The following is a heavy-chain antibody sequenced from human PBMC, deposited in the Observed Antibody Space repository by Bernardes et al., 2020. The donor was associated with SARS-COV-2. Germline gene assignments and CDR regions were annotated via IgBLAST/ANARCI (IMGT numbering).Heavy chain of an antibody. Sequence: GGALGLSCAASGFPLSKYWMHLVRPTPGEGPVWVSRINSDGGRTSYADSVKGRFTISRDNAQNTLYLEMNSVRADDTAVYYCTRDYSSDWYTHNGMDVWGQGTTVTASS. CDR3: TRDYSSDWYTHNGMDV. CDR1: GFPLSKYW. CDR2: INSDGGRT. D-gene: IGHD6-13*01. V-gene: IGHV3-74*01. J-gene: IGHJ6*02.